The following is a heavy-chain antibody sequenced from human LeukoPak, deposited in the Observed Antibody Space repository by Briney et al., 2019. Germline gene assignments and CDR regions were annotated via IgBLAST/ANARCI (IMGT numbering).Heavy chain of an antibody. J-gene: IGHJ3*02. CDR3: AADFDYPKGAFDI. V-gene: IGHV1-46*01. CDR2: INPSGGST. D-gene: IGHD3-9*01. CDR1: GYTFTSYY. Sequence: GASVKVPCKASGYTFTSYYMHWVRQAPGQGLEWMGIINPSGGSTNYAQKFQGRVTITADKSTSTAYMELSSLRSEDTAVYYCAADFDYPKGAFDIWGQGTMVTVSS.